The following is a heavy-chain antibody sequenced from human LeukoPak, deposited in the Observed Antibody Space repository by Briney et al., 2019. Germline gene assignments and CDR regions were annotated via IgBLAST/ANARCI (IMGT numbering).Heavy chain of an antibody. CDR2: IKQDGSEM. CDR3: ERDRSFVVPAAIWTYNWFDP. CDR1: GFTFSSYW. J-gene: IGHJ5*02. Sequence: SGGSLRLSCAASGFTFSSYWMRWVRQAPGKGLEWVANIKQDGSEMYYVDSVKGRFTISRDNTKNSLYLQMNSLRAEDTAVYYCERDRSFVVPAAIWTYNWFDPWGQGTLVTVSS. V-gene: IGHV3-7*01. D-gene: IGHD2-2*01.